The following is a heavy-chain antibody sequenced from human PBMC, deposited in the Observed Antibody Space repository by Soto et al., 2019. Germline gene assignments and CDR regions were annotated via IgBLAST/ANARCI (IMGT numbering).Heavy chain of an antibody. D-gene: IGHD5-12*01. J-gene: IGHJ6*02. Sequence: SVKVSCKASGYTFTSYDINWVRQATGQGLEWMGGIIPIFGTANYAQKFQGRVTITADESTSTAYMELSSLRSEDTAVYYCAREQWLDYYSYGMDVWGQGTTVTVSS. CDR1: GYTFTSYD. CDR3: AREQWLDYYSYGMDV. CDR2: IIPIFGTA. V-gene: IGHV1-69*13.